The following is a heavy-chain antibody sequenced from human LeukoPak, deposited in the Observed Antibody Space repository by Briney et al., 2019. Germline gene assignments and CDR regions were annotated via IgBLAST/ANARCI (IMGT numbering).Heavy chain of an antibody. CDR1: GFTVSNSY. J-gene: IGHJ4*02. Sequence: GGSLRLSCAASGFTVSNSYMSWVRQAPGKGLEWVSFLYSGGSTCYADSVKGRFTISRDNSKNTLYLQMNSLRAEDTAVYYCARTYSGSYSRYFDYWGQGTLVTVSS. V-gene: IGHV3-53*01. D-gene: IGHD1-26*01. CDR3: ARTYSGSYSRYFDY. CDR2: LYSGGST.